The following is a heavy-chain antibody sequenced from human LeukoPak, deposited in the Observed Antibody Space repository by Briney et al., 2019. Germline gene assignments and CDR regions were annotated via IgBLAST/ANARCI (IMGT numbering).Heavy chain of an antibody. CDR2: ISTSGESA. V-gene: IGHV3-23*01. D-gene: IGHD6-19*01. J-gene: IGHJ3*02. CDR3: VKDRIAVAANDAFDI. CDR1: GFTFSSYA. Sequence: GGSLRLSCPVSGFTFSSYAMSWVRQAPGWGLEWVSVISTSGESAYYADSVKGRFTISRDNSKNTLYLQMSSLRAEDTAVYYCVKDRIAVAANDAFDIWGQGTMVTVSS.